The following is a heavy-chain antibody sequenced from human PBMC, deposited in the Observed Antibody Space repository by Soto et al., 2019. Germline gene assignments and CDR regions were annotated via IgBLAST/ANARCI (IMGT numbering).Heavy chain of an antibody. V-gene: IGHV5-51*01. J-gene: IGHJ5*02. D-gene: IGHD3-10*01. CDR1: W. Sequence: WVGAVRQKTGKGLEWMGLIFTRDSETKTSPSFQGHVSFSVDNSINTVYLQWTSLKTTDTGIYFCARGYFDSGHGYDLWGQGTLVTVSS. CDR3: ARGYFDSGHGYDL. CDR2: IFTRDSET.